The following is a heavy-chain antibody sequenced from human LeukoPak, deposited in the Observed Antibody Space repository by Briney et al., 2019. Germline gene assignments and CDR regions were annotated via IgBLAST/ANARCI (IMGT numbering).Heavy chain of an antibody. V-gene: IGHV4-61*01. CDR2: IYYSGST. D-gene: IGHD2-2*02. J-gene: IGHJ6*04. CDR3: ARSDRVPAAIVGYYGMDV. CDR1: GGSVSSGSYY. Sequence: SETLSLTCTVSGGSVSSGSYYWSWIRQPPGKGLEWIGYIYYSGSTNYNPSLKSRVTISVDTSKNQFSLKLGSVTAADTAVYYCARSDRVPAAIVGYYGMDVWGKGTTVTVSS.